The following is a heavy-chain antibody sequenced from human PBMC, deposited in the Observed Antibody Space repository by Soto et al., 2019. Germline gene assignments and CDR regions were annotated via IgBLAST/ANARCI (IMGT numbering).Heavy chain of an antibody. V-gene: IGHV1-3*01. D-gene: IGHD3-3*01. CDR3: ARVAYYDFWSGFIDY. CDR1: GYTFTSYA. Sequence: ASVKVSCKACGYTFTSYAMHWVRQAPGQRLEWMGWINAGNGNTKYSQKFQGRVTITRDTSASTAYVELSSLRSEDTAVYYCARVAYYDFWSGFIDYWGQGTLLTVSS. J-gene: IGHJ4*02. CDR2: INAGNGNT.